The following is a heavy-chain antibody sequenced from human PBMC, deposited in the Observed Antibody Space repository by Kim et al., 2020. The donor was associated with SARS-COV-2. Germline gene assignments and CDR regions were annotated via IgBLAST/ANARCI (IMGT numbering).Heavy chain of an antibody. CDR2: ISGSGGST. Sequence: GGSLRLSCAASGFTFSSYAMSWVRQAPGKGLEWVSVISGSGGSTSYADSVKGRVTITRDNSKNTLYPQLKIMRAEDKAAYSCSRTLGYCTVWSCYYAYY. V-gene: IGHV3-23*01. J-gene: IGHJ6*01. CDR3: SRTLGYCTVWSCYYAYY. CDR1: GFTFSSYA. D-gene: IGHD2-8*01.